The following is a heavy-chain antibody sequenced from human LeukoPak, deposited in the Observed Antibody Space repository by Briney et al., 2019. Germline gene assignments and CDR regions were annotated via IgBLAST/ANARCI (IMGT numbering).Heavy chain of an antibody. V-gene: IGHV1-2*02. CDR1: GYTFTGYY. CDR2: INTNSGGT. D-gene: IGHD3-10*01. CDR3: ATGSGLLWFGERFDY. J-gene: IGHJ4*02. Sequence: ASVKVSCKASGYTFTGYYMHWVRQAPGQGLEWMGWINTNSGGTNYAQKFQGRVTMTRDTSISTAYMELSRLRSDDTAVYYCATGSGLLWFGERFDYWGQGTLVTVSS.